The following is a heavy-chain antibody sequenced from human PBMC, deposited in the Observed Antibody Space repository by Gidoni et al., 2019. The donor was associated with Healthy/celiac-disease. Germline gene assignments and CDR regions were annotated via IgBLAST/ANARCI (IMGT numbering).Heavy chain of an antibody. D-gene: IGHD6-19*01. CDR2: IYYSGST. CDR3: ARGSGSGWYVPTSNYWYFDL. CDR1: GGSISNGGYY. J-gene: IGHJ2*01. V-gene: IGHV4-31*03. Sequence: QVQLQESGPGLVKPSQTLSLTCTVSGGSISNGGYYWSWIRQHPGKGLEWIGYIYYSGSTYYNPSLKSRVTISVDTSKNQFSLKLSSVTAADTAVYYCARGSGSGWYVPTSNYWYFDLWGRGTLVTVSS.